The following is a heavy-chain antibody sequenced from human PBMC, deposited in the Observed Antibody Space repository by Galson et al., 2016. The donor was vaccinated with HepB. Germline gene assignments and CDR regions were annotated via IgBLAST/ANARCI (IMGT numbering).Heavy chain of an antibody. V-gene: IGHV3-21*01. CDR3: AKDSILDD. J-gene: IGHJ4*02. D-gene: IGHD3-3*01. CDR2: ISISSNFI. Sequence: SLRLSCAASGFTFSHYTMNWVRQSTGKGLEWVSPISISSNFIHYADSVKGRFTISRDNAKNSLFLQMSSLRAEDTAIYYCAKDSILDDWGQGILVTVSS. CDR1: GFTFSHYT.